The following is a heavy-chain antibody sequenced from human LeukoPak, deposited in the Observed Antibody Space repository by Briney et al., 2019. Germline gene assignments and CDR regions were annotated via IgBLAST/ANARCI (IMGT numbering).Heavy chain of an antibody. CDR2: ISSTSNYI. CDR3: ASNDCSGGSCSFYFDY. J-gene: IGHJ4*02. D-gene: IGHD2-15*01. Sequence: GGSLRLSCAASGFTFSTYSMNWVRQAPGKGLEWVSSISSTSNYIYCADSVKGRFTISSDNAKNSLYLQMNSLRAEDTAVYYCASNDCSGGSCSFYFDYWGQGTLVTVSS. CDR1: GFTFSTYS. V-gene: IGHV3-21*01.